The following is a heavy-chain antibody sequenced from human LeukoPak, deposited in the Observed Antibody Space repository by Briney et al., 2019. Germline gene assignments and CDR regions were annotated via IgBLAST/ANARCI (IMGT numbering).Heavy chain of an antibody. CDR1: GITFGNNW. Sequence: PGGSLRLSCAASGITFGNNWMHWVRQGPGKGLVWISRINSDGGGAIYADSVKGRFTVSRDNAKNTLYLQMNSLRAEDTAVYYCARDVPHNWFDTWGQGTTVTVSS. V-gene: IGHV3-74*01. J-gene: IGHJ5*01. CDR3: ARDVPHNWFDT. CDR2: INSDGGGA.